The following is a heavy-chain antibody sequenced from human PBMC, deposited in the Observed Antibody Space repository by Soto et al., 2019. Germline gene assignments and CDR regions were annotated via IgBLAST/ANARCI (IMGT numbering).Heavy chain of an antibody. J-gene: IGHJ4*02. D-gene: IGHD6-13*01. V-gene: IGHV1-46*01. CDR1: GYTFTSYY. CDR2: INPSGGST. Sequence: ASVKVSCKASGYTFTSYYIHWVRQAPGQGREWMGIINPSGGSTSYAQKFQGRVTMTRDTSTSTVYMELSRLRSEDTAVYYCARDLGSSWSTIDYGGQGTLVTVSS. CDR3: ARDLGSSWSTIDY.